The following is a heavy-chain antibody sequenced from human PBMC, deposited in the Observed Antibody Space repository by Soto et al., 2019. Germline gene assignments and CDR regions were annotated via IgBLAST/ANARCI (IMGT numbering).Heavy chain of an antibody. V-gene: IGHV1-46*02. CDR2: INRSGRGA. D-gene: IGHD2-21*01. CDR3: ATGESCGGDCYYFQH. J-gene: IGHJ1*01. Sequence: QVQLLQSGPEVKKSGASVKLSCTASGYTSKTHYLQWVREAPGQGLQWMGLINRSGRGALYAQKFQGRVALTMDTSTRTVFLEMNSLRSEDTAVYYCATGESCGGDCYYFQHWGQGTVLTVSS. CDR1: GYTSKTHY.